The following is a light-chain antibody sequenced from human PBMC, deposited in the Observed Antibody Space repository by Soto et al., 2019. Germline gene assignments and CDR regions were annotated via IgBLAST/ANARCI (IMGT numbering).Light chain of an antibody. CDR3: QQTFSMPGS. J-gene: IGKJ3*01. CDR2: GSY. Sequence: DIQMTQSPSSLSASVGDRVTITCRASQSIRSFVNWYQQKPGKAPKLLIYGSYTLQGGVPSRFSGSGSGTDFTLTISGLKPEDFATYYCQQTFSMPGSFGPGTTVDFK. V-gene: IGKV1-39*01. CDR1: QSIRSF.